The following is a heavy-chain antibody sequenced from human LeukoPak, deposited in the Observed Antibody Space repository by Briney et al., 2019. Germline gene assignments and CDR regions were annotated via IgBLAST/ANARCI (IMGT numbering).Heavy chain of an antibody. CDR1: GYRFTKYW. CDR2: IYPGDSDA. V-gene: IGHV5-51*01. D-gene: IGHD6-13*01. J-gene: IGHJ4*02. CDR3: VSPKTQQLLPYYFDY. Sequence: GESLKISCKGSGYRFTKYWIAWVRQMPGKGLEWMGIIYPGDSDARYSPSFQGQVTISADKSISTAYLQWGSLKASDTAMYYCVSPKTQQLLPYYFDYWGQGTLVTVSS.